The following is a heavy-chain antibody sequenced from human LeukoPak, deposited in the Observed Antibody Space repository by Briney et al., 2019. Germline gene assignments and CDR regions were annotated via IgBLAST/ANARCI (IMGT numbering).Heavy chain of an antibody. CDR2: IYYSGST. V-gene: IGHV4-59*01. D-gene: IGHD5-12*01. Sequence: PSETLSLTCTVSGGSISSYYWSWIRQPPVKGLEWIGYIYYSGSTNYNPSLKSRVTISVDTSKNQFSLKLSSVIAADTAVYYCARWDIVATTFGYWGQGTLVSVSS. CDR1: GGSISSYY. CDR3: ARWDIVATTFGY. J-gene: IGHJ4*02.